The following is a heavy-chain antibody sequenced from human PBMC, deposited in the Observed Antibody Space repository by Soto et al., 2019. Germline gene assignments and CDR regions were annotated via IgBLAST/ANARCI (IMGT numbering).Heavy chain of an antibody. Sequence: GGSLRLSCAASGFTFSSYAMHWVRQAPGKGLEWVAVISYGGSTGYADSVKGRFTISRDNAKNSLYLQMNSLRAEDTALYYCARLYSSGWYGPGRYWGQGTLVTV. CDR1: GFTFSSYA. CDR3: ARLYSSGWYGPGRY. J-gene: IGHJ4*02. D-gene: IGHD6-19*01. V-gene: IGHV3-30-3*01. CDR2: ISYGGST.